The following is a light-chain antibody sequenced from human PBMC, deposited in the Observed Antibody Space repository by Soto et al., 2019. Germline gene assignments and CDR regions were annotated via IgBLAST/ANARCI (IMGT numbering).Light chain of an antibody. CDR2: EVS. V-gene: IGKV1-5*03. CDR3: QHYSGDRAT. CDR1: QDINVY. Sequence: DIQMTQSPSSVSASIGDTVTITCRASQDINVYLNWYQQKPGKAPNLLIYEVSTLHSGVPSRFSGSGSGTEFTLTISSLRPDDFATYYCQHYSGDRATFGQGTKVDI. J-gene: IGKJ1*01.